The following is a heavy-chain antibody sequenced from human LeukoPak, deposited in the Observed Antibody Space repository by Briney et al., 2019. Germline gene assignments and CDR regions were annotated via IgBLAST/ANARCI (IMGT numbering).Heavy chain of an antibody. CDR1: GYSFTSQD. D-gene: IGHD6-13*01. Sequence: ASVKVSCKTSGYSFTSQDMHWVRQAPGQSLEWMGCINPGNGDTKYSQEFQGRVTITRDTSATTAYMELSSLRSDDTAVYYCAGEQQLVFDPWGQGTLVTVSS. V-gene: IGHV1-3*01. CDR3: AGEQQLVFDP. CDR2: INPGNGDT. J-gene: IGHJ5*02.